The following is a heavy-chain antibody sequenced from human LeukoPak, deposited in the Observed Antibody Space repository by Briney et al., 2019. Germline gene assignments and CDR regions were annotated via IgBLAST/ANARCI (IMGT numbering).Heavy chain of an antibody. V-gene: IGHV1-2*04. D-gene: IGHD2-2*01. Sequence: ASVKVSCKASGYTFTGYYMHWVRHAPGQGLEWMGWINPNSGGTNYAQKFQGWVTMTRDTSISTAYMELSRLRSDDTAVYYCARLSSSTSWGMDFDYWGQGTLVTVSS. CDR2: INPNSGGT. CDR3: ARLSSSTSWGMDFDY. CDR1: GYTFTGYY. J-gene: IGHJ4*02.